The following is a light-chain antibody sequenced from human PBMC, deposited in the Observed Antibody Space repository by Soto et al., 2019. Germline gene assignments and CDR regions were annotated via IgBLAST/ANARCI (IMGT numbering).Light chain of an antibody. Sequence: DIQMTQSPSTLSASVGDRVTITCRASQTISGWLAWYQQKPGEAPKLLIYDVSTLESGVSSRFSGSGSGTEFTLTISSLQPDDSATYYCQQYNTFWTFGQGPKVEI. V-gene: IGKV1-5*01. J-gene: IGKJ1*01. CDR1: QTISGW. CDR3: QQYNTFWT. CDR2: DVS.